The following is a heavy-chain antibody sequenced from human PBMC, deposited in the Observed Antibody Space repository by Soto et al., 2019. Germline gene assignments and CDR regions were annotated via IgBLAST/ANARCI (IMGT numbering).Heavy chain of an antibody. D-gene: IGHD4-4*01. Sequence: QVQLVESGGGVVQPGRSLRLSCAASGFTFSSYGMHWVRQAPGKGLEWVAVIWYDGSNKYYADSVKGRFTISRDNSKNTLYVQMNSLRAEDTAVYYCASEGDDYSTYYFDYWGQGTLVTVSS. CDR3: ASEGDDYSTYYFDY. J-gene: IGHJ4*02. V-gene: IGHV3-33*01. CDR1: GFTFSSYG. CDR2: IWYDGSNK.